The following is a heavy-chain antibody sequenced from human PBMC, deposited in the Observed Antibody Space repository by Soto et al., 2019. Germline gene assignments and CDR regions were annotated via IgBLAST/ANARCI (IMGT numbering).Heavy chain of an antibody. CDR3: ARGPSCSSLSCPYYFDY. J-gene: IGHJ4*02. CDR1: GGTFSSYA. CDR2: IIPIFGTA. V-gene: IGHV1-69*13. Sequence: SVKVSCKASGGTFSSYAISWVRQAPGQGLEWMGGIIPIFGTANYAQKFQGRVTITADESTSTAYMELSSLRSEDTAMYYCARGPSCSSLSCPYYFDYWGQGALVTVSS. D-gene: IGHD2-2*01.